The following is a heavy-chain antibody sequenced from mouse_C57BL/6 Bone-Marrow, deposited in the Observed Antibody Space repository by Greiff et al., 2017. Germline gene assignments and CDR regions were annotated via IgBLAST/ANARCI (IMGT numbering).Heavy chain of an antibody. CDR2: IHPNSGST. D-gene: IGHD1-1*01. Sequence: QVQLQQSGAELVKPGASVKLSCKASGYTFTSYWMHWVKQRPGQGLEWIGMIHPNSGSTNYNEKFKSKATLTVDKSSSTAYIQLSSLTSEDSAVYYCARGLLLRFYAMDYWGQGTSVTVSS. CDR3: ARGLLLRFYAMDY. CDR1: GYTFTSYW. V-gene: IGHV1-64*01. J-gene: IGHJ4*01.